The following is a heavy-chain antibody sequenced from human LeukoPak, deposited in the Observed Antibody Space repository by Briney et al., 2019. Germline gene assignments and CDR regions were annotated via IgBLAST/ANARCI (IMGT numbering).Heavy chain of an antibody. CDR1: GYTFTSYG. D-gene: IGHD4-17*01. CDR3: ARKEATVTTFRHYYYGMDV. CDR2: IIPIFGTA. V-gene: IGHV1-69*13. J-gene: IGHJ6*02. Sequence: ASVKVSCKASGYTFTSYGISWVRQAPRQGLEWMGGIIPIFGTANYAQKFQGRVTITADESTSTAYMELSSLRSEDTAVYYCARKEATVTTFRHYYYGMDVWGQGTTVTVSS.